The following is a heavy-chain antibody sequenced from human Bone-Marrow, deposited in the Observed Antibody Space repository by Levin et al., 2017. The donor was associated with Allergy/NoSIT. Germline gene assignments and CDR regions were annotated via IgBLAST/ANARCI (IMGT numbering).Heavy chain of an antibody. CDR2: LDSDGRTT. V-gene: IGHV3-74*01. CDR3: SRGLTFDY. J-gene: IGHJ4*02. Sequence: GGSLRLSCAASGITFSNHYIHWVRQAPGKGLEWVSRLDSDGRTTTYADSVKGRFTISRDSARKTVYLQMNSLRAEDTAVYYCSRGLTFDYWGQGTLVTVSS. CDR1: GITFSNHY.